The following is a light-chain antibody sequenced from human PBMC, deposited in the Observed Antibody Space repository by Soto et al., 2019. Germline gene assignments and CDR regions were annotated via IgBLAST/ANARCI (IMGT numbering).Light chain of an antibody. V-gene: IGKV3-20*01. J-gene: IGKJ1*01. CDR3: QQWGSISWK. CDR2: GAS. Sequence: FMDTTFASSLSPVEKATLFCRASQSVSSTYLAWYQQKPGQAPRLLIYGASTRATGIPDRFSGSGSGTDFTLTISRLEPEDFAVYYCQQWGSISWKFGEGGKADIK. CDR1: QSVSSTY.